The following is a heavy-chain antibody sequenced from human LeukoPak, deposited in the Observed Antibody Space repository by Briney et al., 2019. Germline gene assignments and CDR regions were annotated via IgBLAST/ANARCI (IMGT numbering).Heavy chain of an antibody. CDR3: AREGIYCVNGVCYLDY. Sequence: GGSLRLSCAASGFKFDDYGMSWVRQAPGKGLGWVSGISWNGGNTGYADSVKGRFTISRDNAKNSLFLQVNSLRADDTAFYYCAREGIYCVNGVCYLDYWGQGTLVTVSS. CDR2: ISWNGGNT. CDR1: GFKFDDYG. D-gene: IGHD2-8*01. J-gene: IGHJ4*02. V-gene: IGHV3-20*04.